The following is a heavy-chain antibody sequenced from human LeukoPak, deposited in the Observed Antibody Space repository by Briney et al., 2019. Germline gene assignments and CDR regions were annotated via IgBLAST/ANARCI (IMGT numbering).Heavy chain of an antibody. CDR3: ARAYCSGGSCYFCLDY. CDR2: ISSSSYI. J-gene: IGHJ4*02. CDR1: GFTFSSYS. Sequence: GGSLRLSCAASGFTFSSYSMNWVRQAPGKGLEWVSSISSSSYIYYADSVKGRFTISRDNAKNSLYLQMNSLRAEDTAVYYCARAYCSGGSCYFCLDYWGEGTLVTVSS. V-gene: IGHV3-21*01. D-gene: IGHD2-15*01.